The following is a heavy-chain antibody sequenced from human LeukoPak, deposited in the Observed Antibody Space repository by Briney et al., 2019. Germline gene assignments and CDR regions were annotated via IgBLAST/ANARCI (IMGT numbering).Heavy chain of an antibody. D-gene: IGHD3-10*01. CDR1: GFTFSDYH. CDR2: ISGSGNTI. J-gene: IGHJ6*03. V-gene: IGHV3-11*04. CDR3: ARDPGITMVRGIIPYYYYYMDV. Sequence: GGSLRLSCAASGFTFSDYHMNWVRQAPGKGLEWVSYISGSGNTIYYEDSVRGRFTISRDNAKNSLYLQMNSLRAEDTAVYFCARDPGITMVRGIIPYYYYYMDVWGTGTTVTVPS.